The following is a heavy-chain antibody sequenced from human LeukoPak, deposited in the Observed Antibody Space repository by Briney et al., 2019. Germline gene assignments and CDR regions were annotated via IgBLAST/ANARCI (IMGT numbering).Heavy chain of an antibody. J-gene: IGHJ2*01. Sequence: GGSLRLSCAASGFTFASYTMAWVRQAPGKGLEWVSGISTSGSPTFYADSVKGRFTISRDNSKNTMYLQMNSLRAGDTALYYCAKDMVPGDHVWYFDLWGRGTLVTVSS. D-gene: IGHD4/OR15-4a*01. V-gene: IGHV3-23*01. CDR2: ISTSGSPT. CDR3: AKDMVPGDHVWYFDL. CDR1: GFTFASYT.